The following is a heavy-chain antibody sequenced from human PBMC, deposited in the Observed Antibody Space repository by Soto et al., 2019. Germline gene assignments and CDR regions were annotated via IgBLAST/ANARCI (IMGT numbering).Heavy chain of an antibody. CDR2: INASNGNT. CDR3: SRLTTMVREINDDPFDF. D-gene: IGHD3-10*01. V-gene: IGHV1-3*01. Sequence: ASVKVSCKASGYTFTSYAMHWVRQAPGQRLEWMGGINASNGNTKYSQKFQGRVTFTRDTSTSTAYMELSSLRSDDTAVYFCSRLTTMVREINDDPFDFWGQGTLVTVSS. J-gene: IGHJ4*03. CDR1: GYTFTSYA.